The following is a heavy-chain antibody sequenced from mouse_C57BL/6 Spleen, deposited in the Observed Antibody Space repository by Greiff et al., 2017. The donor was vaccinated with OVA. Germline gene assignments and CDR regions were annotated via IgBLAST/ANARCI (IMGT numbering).Heavy chain of an antibody. D-gene: IGHD2-10*02. V-gene: IGHV1-20*01. CDR3: ARRRYGDAMDY. J-gene: IGHJ4*01. CDR2: INPYNGDT. CDR1: GYSFTGYF. Sequence: EVQLVESGPELVKPGDSVKISCKASGYSFTGYFMNWVMQSHGKSLEWIGRINPYNGDTFYNQKFKGKATLTVDKSSSTAHMELRSLTSEDSAVYYCARRRYGDAMDYWGQGTSVTVSS.